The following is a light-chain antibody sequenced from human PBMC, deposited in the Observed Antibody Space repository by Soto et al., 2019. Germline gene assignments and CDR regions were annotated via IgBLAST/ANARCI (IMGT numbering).Light chain of an antibody. V-gene: IGKV1-39*01. CDR3: QLSLTTPYI. Sequence: DIQMTQSPSSLAASVGDRVTITCRASQSIGTNLNWYQQKIGTAPKLLIYAASSLQSGVPSRFSGSGSGTDFTLTISSLQPEDFATYFCQLSLTTPYIFGQGTKVEIK. J-gene: IGKJ2*01. CDR1: QSIGTN. CDR2: AAS.